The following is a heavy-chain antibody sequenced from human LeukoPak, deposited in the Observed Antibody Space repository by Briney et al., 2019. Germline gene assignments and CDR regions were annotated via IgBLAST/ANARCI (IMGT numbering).Heavy chain of an antibody. J-gene: IGHJ5*02. CDR2: ISAYNGNT. Sequence: ASVKVSCKASGYTFTSYGISWVRQAPGQGLEWMGWISAYNGNTNYAQKLQGRVTMTTDTSTSTAYMELRSLRSDDTAVYYCARGGGFEELLNMDWFDPWGQGTLVTVSS. CDR3: ARGGGFEELLNMDWFDP. V-gene: IGHV1-18*01. D-gene: IGHD3-10*01. CDR1: GYTFTSYG.